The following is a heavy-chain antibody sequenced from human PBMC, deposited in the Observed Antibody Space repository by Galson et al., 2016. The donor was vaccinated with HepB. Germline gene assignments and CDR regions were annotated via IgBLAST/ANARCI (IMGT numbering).Heavy chain of an antibody. CDR1: GDSMSRSSYY. CDR2: IYYSGAT. Sequence: ETLSLTCTVSGDSMSRSSYYWGWIRQPPGRRLEWIGSIYYSGATYYSPSLKSRVTISVDPSNNQFSLKLRSATAADTAMYYCAGGEGHMITYDYWGQGTLVTVSS. V-gene: IGHV4-39*01. J-gene: IGHJ4*02. CDR3: AGGEGHMITYDY. D-gene: IGHD3-16*01.